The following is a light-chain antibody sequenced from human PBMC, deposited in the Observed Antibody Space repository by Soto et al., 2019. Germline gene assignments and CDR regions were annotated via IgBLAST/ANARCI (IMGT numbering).Light chain of an antibody. Sequence: DIQMTQSPSSLSASVGDSVTITCRASQGISDYLAWYQQKPGKVPKLLIYAASTLQSGVPSRFSGSGSGSGTDFTLTISSLQPEDVATYYCQKYNSAITFGQGTRLEMK. CDR3: QKYNSAIT. CDR2: AAS. CDR1: QGISDY. J-gene: IGKJ5*01. V-gene: IGKV1-27*01.